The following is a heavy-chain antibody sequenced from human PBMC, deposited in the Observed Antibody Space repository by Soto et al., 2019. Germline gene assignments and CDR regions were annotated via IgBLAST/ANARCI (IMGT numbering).Heavy chain of an antibody. CDR2: INAGNGNT. CDR3: ARDQYSGYDTIFDY. CDR1: GYTFTSYA. V-gene: IGHV1-3*01. Sequence: ASVKVSCKASGYTFTSYAMHWVRQAPGQRLEWMGWINAGNGNTKYSQKFQGRVTITRDTSASTAYMELSSLRSVDTAVYYCARDQYSGYDTIFDYWGQGTLVTVSS. J-gene: IGHJ4*02. D-gene: IGHD5-12*01.